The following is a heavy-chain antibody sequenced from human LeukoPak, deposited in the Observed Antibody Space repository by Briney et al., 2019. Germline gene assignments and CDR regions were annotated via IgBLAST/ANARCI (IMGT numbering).Heavy chain of an antibody. J-gene: IGHJ6*03. CDR2: IYYSGST. CDR3: AREALHRYPPWYYYYYYMDV. V-gene: IGHV4-59*01. Sequence: SETLSLTCTVSGGSLSSYYWSWIRQPPGKGLEWIGYIYYSGSTNYNPSLKSRVTISVDTSKNHFSLKLSSVTAADTAVYYCAREALHRYPPWYYYYYYMDVWGKGTTVTVSS. D-gene: IGHD1-14*01. CDR1: GGSLSSYY.